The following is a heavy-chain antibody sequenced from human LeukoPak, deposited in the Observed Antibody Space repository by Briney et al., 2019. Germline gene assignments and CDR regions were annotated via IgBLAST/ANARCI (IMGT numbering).Heavy chain of an antibody. J-gene: IGHJ4*02. Sequence: SETLSLTCTVSGGSMRSYYWSWIRQPPGKGLELIGYVYYSGTANYNPSLESRVTILVDTSNKQFSLNLSSVTAADTAVYYCARTKSGWYYSDYWGQGTLVSVSS. V-gene: IGHV4-59*08. D-gene: IGHD6-19*01. CDR1: GGSMRSYY. CDR2: VYYSGTA. CDR3: ARTKSGWYYSDY.